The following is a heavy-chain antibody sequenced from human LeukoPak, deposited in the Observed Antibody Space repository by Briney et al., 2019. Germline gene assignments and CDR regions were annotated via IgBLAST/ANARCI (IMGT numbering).Heavy chain of an antibody. CDR1: GFTFSSYG. CDR2: IWFDGTNK. V-gene: IGHV3-33*06. J-gene: IGHJ4*02. CDR3: AKRISASGGYFDY. D-gene: IGHD3-10*01. Sequence: GGSLRLSCATSGFTFSSYGMHWVRQAPGKGLEWVALIWFDGTNKYYADSVKGRFTISRDPSKNTLYLQMNSLRAEDTAVYYCAKRISASGGYFDYWGQGTLVTVSS.